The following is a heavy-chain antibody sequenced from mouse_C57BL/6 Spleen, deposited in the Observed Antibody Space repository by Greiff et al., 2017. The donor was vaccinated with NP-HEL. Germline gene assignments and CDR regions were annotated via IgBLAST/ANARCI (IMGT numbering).Heavy chain of an antibody. J-gene: IGHJ4*01. CDR3: ARAPFYYYYSMDY. D-gene: IGHD2-1*01. V-gene: IGHV7-3*01. CDR2: IRHKANGYTT. CDR1: GFTFTDYY. Sequence: EVQRVESGGGLVQPGGSLSLSCAASGFTFTDYYMSWVRQPPGKALEWLGFIRHKANGYTTEYSASVKGRFTISSDNSQSILYLQMNALIAEDSATYYCARAPFYYYYSMDYWGQGTSVTVSS.